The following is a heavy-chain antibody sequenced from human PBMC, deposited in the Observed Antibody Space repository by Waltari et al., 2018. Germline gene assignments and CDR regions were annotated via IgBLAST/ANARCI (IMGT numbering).Heavy chain of an antibody. CDR1: GYSISSGYY. D-gene: IGHD2-21*02. Sequence: QVQLQESGPGLVKPSETLSLTCAVSGYSISSGYYWGWIRQPPGKGLEWIGSIYHSGSTYYNPSLRSRVTISVDTSKNQFSLKLSSVTAADTAVYYCASQYGGNSAVGYWGQGTLVTVSS. CDR2: IYHSGST. J-gene: IGHJ4*02. V-gene: IGHV4-38-2*01. CDR3: ASQYGGNSAVGY.